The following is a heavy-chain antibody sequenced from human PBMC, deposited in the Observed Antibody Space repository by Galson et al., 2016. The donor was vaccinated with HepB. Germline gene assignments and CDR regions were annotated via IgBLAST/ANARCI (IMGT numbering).Heavy chain of an antibody. V-gene: IGHV4-4*02. J-gene: IGHJ5*02. CDR3: ARVRVVAMWGGADWCDP. D-gene: IGHD2-15*01. CDR2: IYHTGST. Sequence: ETLSLTCAVSGDSIRSSDWWSWVRQPPGKGLEWIGEIYHTGSTNYNPSLKSRVTISVDKSKNQFSLKMTSVTAADTAVYYCARVRVVAMWGGADWCDPWGQGTLVTVSS. CDR1: GDSIRSSDW.